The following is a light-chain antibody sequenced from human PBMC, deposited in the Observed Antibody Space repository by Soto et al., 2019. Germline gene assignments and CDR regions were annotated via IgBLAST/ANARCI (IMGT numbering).Light chain of an antibody. V-gene: IGLV4-69*01. CDR1: SGHSSYA. CDR3: QTWGTGIQV. J-gene: IGLJ3*02. CDR2: LNSDGSH. Sequence: QLVLTQSPSASASLGASVKLTCTLSSGHSSYAIAWHQQQPEKGPRYLMKLNSDGSHSKGDGIPDRFSGSSSGAERYLTISSLQSEDDADYYCQTWGTGIQVFGGGTKLTVL.